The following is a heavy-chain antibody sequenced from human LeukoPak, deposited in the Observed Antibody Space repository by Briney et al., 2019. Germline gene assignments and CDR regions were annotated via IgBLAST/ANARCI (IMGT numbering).Heavy chain of an antibody. CDR1: GFTFSDYY. Sequence: PRGSLRLSCAASGFTFSDYYMSWIRQAPGKGLEWVSYISSSSSYTNYADSVKGRFTISRDNAKNSLYLQMNSLRAEDTAVYYCARDGVKLGRGRGDYFDYWGQGTLVTVSS. V-gene: IGHV3-11*06. CDR3: ARDGVKLGRGRGDYFDY. J-gene: IGHJ4*02. CDR2: ISSSSSYT. D-gene: IGHD3/OR15-3a*01.